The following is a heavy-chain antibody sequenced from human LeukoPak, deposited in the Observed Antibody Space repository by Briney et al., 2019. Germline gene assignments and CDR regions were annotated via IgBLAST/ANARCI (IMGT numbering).Heavy chain of an antibody. D-gene: IGHD3-10*01. J-gene: IGHJ5*02. V-gene: IGHV4-34*01. CDR1: GFTFSSYG. Sequence: GSLRLSCAASGFTFSSYGMSWVRQPPGKGLEWIGEINHSGSTNYNPSLNSRVTISVATSKNQFSLNLSSVTAADTAVYYCARVLRSYYYGSGSLGDWFDPWGQGTLVTVSS. CDR3: ARVLRSYYYGSGSLGDWFDP. CDR2: INHSGST.